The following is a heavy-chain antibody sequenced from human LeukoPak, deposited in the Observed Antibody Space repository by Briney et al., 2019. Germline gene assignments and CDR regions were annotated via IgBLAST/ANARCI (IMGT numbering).Heavy chain of an antibody. Sequence: GGSLRLSCAASGFTFSSYAMTWVREAPGKGLEWVSAISGSSGSTYYADCVKGRFTISRDNSRNTLYLQMNSLRAEDTAVYYCAKGGRLRYFDDRVGYYGMDVWGQGTTVTVSS. V-gene: IGHV3-23*01. J-gene: IGHJ6*02. CDR3: AKGGRLRYFDDRVGYYGMDV. CDR2: ISGSSGST. CDR1: GFTFSSYA. D-gene: IGHD3-9*01.